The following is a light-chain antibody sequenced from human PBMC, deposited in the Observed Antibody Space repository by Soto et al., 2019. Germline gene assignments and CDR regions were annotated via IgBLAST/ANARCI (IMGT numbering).Light chain of an antibody. CDR2: GAS. J-gene: IGKJ2*01. CDR3: QQYGRSPLT. CDR1: QSVSSSY. V-gene: IGKV3-20*01. Sequence: EIGLTQSPGTLSLSPGERATLSCRASQSVSSSYLAWYQQKPGQAPRLLIYGASSRATGIPDRFSGSGSGTDFTLTRSRLEPEDFAVYYCQQYGRSPLTFGQGTKLEIK.